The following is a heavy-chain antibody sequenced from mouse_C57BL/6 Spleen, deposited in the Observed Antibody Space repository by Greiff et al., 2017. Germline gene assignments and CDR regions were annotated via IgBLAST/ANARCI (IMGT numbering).Heavy chain of an antibody. J-gene: IGHJ3*01. V-gene: IGHV1-55*01. Sequence: LQESGAELVKPGASVKMSCKASGYTFTSYWITWVKQRPGQGLEWIGDIYPGSGSTNYNEKFKSKATLTVDTSSSTAYMQLSSLTSEDSAVYYCASRKLWFAYWGQGTLVTVSA. CDR1: GYTFTSYW. CDR2: IYPGSGST. CDR3: ASRKLWFAY.